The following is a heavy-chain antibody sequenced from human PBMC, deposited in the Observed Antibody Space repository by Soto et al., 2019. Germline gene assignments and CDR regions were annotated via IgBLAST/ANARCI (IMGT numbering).Heavy chain of an antibody. CDR2: IYYSGST. Sequence: SETLSLTCTVSGGSISSYYWSWIRQPPGKGLERIGYIYYSGSTNYNPSLKSRVTISVDTSKNQFSLKLSSVTAADTAVYYCARVQDSSGWYYYYYYGMDVWGQGTTVTVSS. V-gene: IGHV4-59*01. CDR1: GGSISSYY. D-gene: IGHD6-19*01. CDR3: ARVQDSSGWYYYYYYGMDV. J-gene: IGHJ6*02.